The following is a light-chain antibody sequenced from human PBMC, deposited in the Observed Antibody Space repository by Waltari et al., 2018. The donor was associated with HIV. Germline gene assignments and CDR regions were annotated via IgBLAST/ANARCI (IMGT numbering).Light chain of an antibody. CDR3: QQYYTLRST. V-gene: IGKV4-1*01. Sequence: DIGMTQSPDSLAVSLGARANVTCTSSRTGLYNRNYLAWYQQKPGQAPKVLIYWASTRAFGVPDRFSGSGSGTDFSLTISRVQADDVAIYYCQQYYTLRSTFGGGTKIEI. CDR2: WAS. CDR1: RTGLYNRNY. J-gene: IGKJ4*01.